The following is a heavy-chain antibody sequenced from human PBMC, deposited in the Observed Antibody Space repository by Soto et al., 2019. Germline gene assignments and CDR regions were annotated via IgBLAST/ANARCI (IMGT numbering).Heavy chain of an antibody. CDR2: ISAYNGNT. J-gene: IGHJ3*02. V-gene: IGHV1-18*01. D-gene: IGHD2-15*01. CDR1: GYTFTSYG. Sequence: PSVKVSCKASGYTFTSYGISWVRQAPGQGLEWMGWISAYNGNTNYAQKLQGRVTMTTDTSTSTAYMELRSLRSDDTAVYYCARGSVVVVAADDDAFDIWGQGTMVTVSS. CDR3: ARGSVVVVAADDDAFDI.